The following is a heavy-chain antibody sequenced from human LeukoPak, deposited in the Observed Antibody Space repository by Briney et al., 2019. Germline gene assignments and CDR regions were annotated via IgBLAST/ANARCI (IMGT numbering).Heavy chain of an antibody. Sequence: PGGPLRLSCAASGFTFSSYSMNWVRQAQGKGLEWVSSISSSSSYIYYADSVKGRFTISRDNAKNSLYLQMNSLRAEDTAVYYCARSLITSGYYSSGYWGQGTLVTVSS. CDR2: ISSSSSYI. V-gene: IGHV3-21*01. CDR1: GFTFSSYS. D-gene: IGHD3-22*01. CDR3: ARSLITSGYYSSGY. J-gene: IGHJ4*02.